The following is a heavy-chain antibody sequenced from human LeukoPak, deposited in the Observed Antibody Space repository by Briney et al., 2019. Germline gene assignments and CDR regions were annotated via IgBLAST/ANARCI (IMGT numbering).Heavy chain of an antibody. D-gene: IGHD3-9*01. V-gene: IGHV4-38-2*01. Sequence: SETLSLTCAVSGYSLSSGYYWGWIGQPPGKGLEWIGRIYHSGSTYYTQSLKSRVTISVDTSKNLFSLKLSSVTAADTAVYYCARGGVQYFDGPLPDYWGQGTLGTVSS. CDR3: ARGGVQYFDGPLPDY. CDR1: GYSLSSGYY. J-gene: IGHJ4*02. CDR2: IYHSGST.